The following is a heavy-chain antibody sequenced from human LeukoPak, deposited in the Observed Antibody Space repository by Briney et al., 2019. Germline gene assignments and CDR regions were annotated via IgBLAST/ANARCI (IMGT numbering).Heavy chain of an antibody. CDR1: GGSISSYY. D-gene: IGHD6-19*01. CDR3: ARGDIAVAGTYYFDY. CDR2: IYYSGST. J-gene: IGHJ4*02. Sequence: SETLSLTCTVSGGSISSYYWSWIRQPPGKGREWIDYIYYSGSTNYNPSLKSRVTISVDTSKNQFSLKLRSVTAADTAVYYCARGDIAVAGTYYFDYWGQGTLVTVSS. V-gene: IGHV4-59*01.